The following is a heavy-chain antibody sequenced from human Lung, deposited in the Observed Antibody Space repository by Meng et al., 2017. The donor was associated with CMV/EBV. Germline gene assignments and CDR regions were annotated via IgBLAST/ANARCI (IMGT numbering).Heavy chain of an antibody. Sequence: AAVXVSXKSSGYTFTRYVIRWVRQAPGQGLEWMGWNSAYNGNTNYAQKFQEGVTMTTDESTSTVYMELRSLRSDDAAMYVCARADNLLVHYYYYGMDVWGQGXTVTVSS. V-gene: IGHV1-18*01. CDR2: NSAYNGNT. D-gene: IGHD5-24*01. J-gene: IGHJ6*02. CDR1: GYTFTRYV. CDR3: ARADNLLVHYYYYGMDV.